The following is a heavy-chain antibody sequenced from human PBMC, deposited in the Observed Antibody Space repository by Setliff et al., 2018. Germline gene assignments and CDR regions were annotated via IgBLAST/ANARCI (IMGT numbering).Heavy chain of an antibody. V-gene: IGHV1-2*02. J-gene: IGHJ3*01. CDR3: AGPFDVGPYPRPIDGLDL. D-gene: IGHD3-9*01. Sequence: ASVKVSCKASGYIFRDYYIHWVRQAPGQGLEWMGWINPNSGGREYAEAFRGRATMTGDTSIRTAFMELSGLTSDDTAVYYCAGPFDVGPYPRPIDGLDLWGQGTRVTV. CDR2: INPNSGGR. CDR1: GYIFRDYY.